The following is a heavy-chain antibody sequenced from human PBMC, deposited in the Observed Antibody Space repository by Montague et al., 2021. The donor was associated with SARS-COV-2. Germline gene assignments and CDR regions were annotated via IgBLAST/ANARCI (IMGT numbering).Heavy chain of an antibody. V-gene: IGHV4-39*02. J-gene: IGHJ3*01. CDR1: GASINSNRHF. Sequence: SETLSLTCTVSGASINSNRHFWGWIRQAPGKGLEWIGSIFSSGSTYHNPSLKTRVSISVDTSGNRPSLKLTSVTATDTAMYYCARAESYESSGFLNDPFDVWGRGTMVTVSS. D-gene: IGHD3-22*01. CDR3: ARAESYESSGFLNDPFDV. CDR2: IFSSGST.